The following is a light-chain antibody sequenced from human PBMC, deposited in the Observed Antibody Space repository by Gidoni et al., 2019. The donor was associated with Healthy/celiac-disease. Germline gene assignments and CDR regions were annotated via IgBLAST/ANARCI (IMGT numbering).Light chain of an antibody. CDR3: QAWDSSYVV. Sequence: SYELTQPPSVSVSPGQTASITCPGDKLGDKYACWYQQKPGQSPVLVIYPDSKRPSGIPERFSGSNSGNTATLTISGTQAMDEADYYCQAWDSSYVVFGGGTKLTVL. V-gene: IGLV3-1*01. CDR2: PDS. CDR1: KLGDKY. J-gene: IGLJ2*01.